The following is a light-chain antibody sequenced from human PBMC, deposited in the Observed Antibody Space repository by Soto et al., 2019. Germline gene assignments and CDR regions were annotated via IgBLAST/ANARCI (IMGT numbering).Light chain of an antibody. Sequence: DIVMTQSPDSLAVSLGERATINCKSSQSVLYSSNNKNYLAWFKQKPGQPPKLLFYWASTRESGVPDRFSGSGSGTDFTLTISSLQAEDVAVYYCQHYYTTPFTFGPGTKVDIK. J-gene: IGKJ3*01. CDR3: QHYYTTPFT. V-gene: IGKV4-1*01. CDR1: QSVLYSSNNKNY. CDR2: WAS.